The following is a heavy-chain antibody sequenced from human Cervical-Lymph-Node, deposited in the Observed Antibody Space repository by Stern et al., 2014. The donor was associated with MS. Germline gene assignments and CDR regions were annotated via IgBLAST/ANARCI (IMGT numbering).Heavy chain of an antibody. CDR2: TSDDGDKN. Sequence: VQLVESGGVVVQPGRSLRLSCVGSGFTFRNYAMHWVRQAPGKGLEWVAVTSDDGDKNYYADSVRGRFTVSRNNSKNTLYLQISSLRPDDTATYYCARSAHSDYWGQGSLVIVSS. CDR3: ARSAHSDY. CDR1: GFTFRNYA. D-gene: IGHD3-3*02. V-gene: IGHV3-30-3*01. J-gene: IGHJ4*02.